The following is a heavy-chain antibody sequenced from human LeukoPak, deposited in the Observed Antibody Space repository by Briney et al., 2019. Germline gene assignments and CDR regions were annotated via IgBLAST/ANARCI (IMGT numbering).Heavy chain of an antibody. J-gene: IGHJ4*02. D-gene: IGHD5-18*01. CDR3: AREGGRYSYGFTNYYFDY. V-gene: IGHV4-61*09. Sequence: PSQTLSLTCSVSGDSVTGGLYYWSWIRQPAGKGLEWIGHIFSSGSTTYNPSLMSRVTISVDTSKNQFSLKLSSVTAADTAVYYCAREGGRYSYGFTNYYFDYWGQGTLVTVSS. CDR2: IFSSGST. CDR1: GDSVTGGLYY.